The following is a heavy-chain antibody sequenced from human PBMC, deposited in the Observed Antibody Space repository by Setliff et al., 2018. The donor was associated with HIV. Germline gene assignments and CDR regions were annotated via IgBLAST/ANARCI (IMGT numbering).Heavy chain of an antibody. Sequence: ASVKVSCKASGYTFTGYGISWVRQAPGQGLEWMGWISAYNGNTNYAQKLQGRVTMTTDTSTSTAYMELRSLRSDDTAVYYCARGGGGYNFWSGYPSFDYWGQGTLVTVPQ. CDR1: GYTFTGYG. V-gene: IGHV1-18*01. J-gene: IGHJ4*02. CDR2: ISAYNGNT. D-gene: IGHD3-3*01. CDR3: ARGGGGYNFWSGYPSFDY.